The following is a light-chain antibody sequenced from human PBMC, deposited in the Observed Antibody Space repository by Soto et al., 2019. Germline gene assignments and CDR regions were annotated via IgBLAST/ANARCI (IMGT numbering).Light chain of an antibody. J-gene: IGKJ1*01. CDR3: QQYVGLPRT. CDR1: QSVTSNY. Sequence: EIVLTQSPATLSLSPGERATLSCRASQSVTSNYLAWFQQKPGQAPRLLIYGASNRATGIPDRFSGSGSGTDFNLTISRLEPEDFAVYYCQQYVGLPRTFGQGTKVEIK. V-gene: IGKV3-20*01. CDR2: GAS.